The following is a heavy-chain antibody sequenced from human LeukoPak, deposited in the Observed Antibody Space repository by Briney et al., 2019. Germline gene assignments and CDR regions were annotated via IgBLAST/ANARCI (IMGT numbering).Heavy chain of an antibody. CDR2: ISSSGGSI. Sequence: PGESLRLSCAASGFTFRSYEMNWVRQAPGKGLEWVSYISSSGGSISYADSVKGRFTISRDNAKNSLYLQMNSLRAEDTAVYYCARPLGGSHYYWGQGTLVTVSS. CDR1: GFTFRSYE. D-gene: IGHD1-26*01. CDR3: ARPLGGSHYY. J-gene: IGHJ4*02. V-gene: IGHV3-48*03.